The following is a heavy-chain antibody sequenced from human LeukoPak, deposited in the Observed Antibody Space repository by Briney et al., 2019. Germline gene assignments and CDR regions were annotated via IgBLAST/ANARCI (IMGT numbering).Heavy chain of an antibody. CDR1: EFTFSSYW. CDR2: IKQDGSEK. V-gene: IGHV3-7*03. Sequence: GGSLRLSCVASEFTFSSYWMSWVHQAPGKGLEWVANIKQDGSEKYSADSVKGRLTISRDNPKNTLYLQMNSLRVEDTAVYYCAKVIRADRYIAVVEVKDAFDIWGQGTMVTVSS. CDR3: AKVIRADRYIAVVEVKDAFDI. J-gene: IGHJ3*02. D-gene: IGHD2-15*01.